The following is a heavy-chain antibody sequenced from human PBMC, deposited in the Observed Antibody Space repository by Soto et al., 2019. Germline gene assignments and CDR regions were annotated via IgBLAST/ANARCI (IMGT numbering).Heavy chain of an antibody. Sequence: PGGSLRLSSTASAFNFADYAINWVRQVPGKGLEWVGFVRAKSQGVTTDYPAPVKGRFTIPSYDSKNSSYLQMNSLKTDETTPGCCTRAYDSSLLDYWGQGTRVTVS. CDR2: VRAKSQGVTT. CDR3: TRAYDSSLLDY. V-gene: IGHV3-49*04. J-gene: IGHJ4*02. D-gene: IGHD3-22*01. CDR1: AFNFADYA.